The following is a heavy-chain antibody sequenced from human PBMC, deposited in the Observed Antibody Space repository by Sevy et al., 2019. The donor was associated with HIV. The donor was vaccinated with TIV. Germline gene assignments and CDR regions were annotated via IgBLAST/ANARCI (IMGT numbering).Heavy chain of an antibody. CDR1: GYTFTSYG. V-gene: IGHV1-18*01. J-gene: IGHJ4*02. CDR3: ALAYCSGGRCYSLAY. D-gene: IGHD2-15*01. CDR2: ISALNGDT. Sequence: ASVKVSCKASGYTFTSYGITWVRQAPGQGLEWMGWISALNGDTNYAQRLQGRVTMTTDTSMSTAYMELRSLRSDDTAVYYCALAYCSGGRCYSLAYWGQGTLVTVSS.